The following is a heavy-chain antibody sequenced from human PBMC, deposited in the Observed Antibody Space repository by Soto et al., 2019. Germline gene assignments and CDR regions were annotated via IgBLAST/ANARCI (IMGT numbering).Heavy chain of an antibody. CDR2: IDPSDSQT. CDR3: ARQIYDSDSGPNFQYYFDS. D-gene: IGHD3-22*01. CDR1: GYSFACYW. J-gene: IGHJ4*02. Sequence: PWEARKIACKVSGYSFACYWITWVRQIPGKCLEWMGRIDPSDSQTYYSPSFRGHVTISAAKSITTVFLQWSSLRASDTAMYYCARQIYDSDSGPNFQYYFDSWGQGTLVTVSS. V-gene: IGHV5-10-1*01.